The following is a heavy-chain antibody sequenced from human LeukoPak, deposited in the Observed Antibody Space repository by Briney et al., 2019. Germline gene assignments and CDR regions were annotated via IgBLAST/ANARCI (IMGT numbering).Heavy chain of an antibody. CDR2: INYSGST. J-gene: IGHJ4*02. Sequence: SETLSLTCTVSGGSISSSGYYWGWIRQPPGKGLEWISIINYSGSTYYNPSLKSRVTISVDTSKNQFSLKLSSVTAADTAVFYCARRRGSGSPYFDYWGQGTLVTVSS. D-gene: IGHD3-10*01. V-gene: IGHV4-39*01. CDR1: GGSISSSGYY. CDR3: ARRRGSGSPYFDY.